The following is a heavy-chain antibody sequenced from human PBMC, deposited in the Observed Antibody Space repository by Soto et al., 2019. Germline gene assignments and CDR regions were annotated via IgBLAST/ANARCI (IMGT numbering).Heavy chain of an antibody. CDR2: IWYDGSNK. CDR3: ARDLEVWFGELLFAYYYYGMDV. J-gene: IGHJ6*02. V-gene: IGHV3-33*01. Sequence: PGGSLRLSCAASGFTFSSYGMHWVRQAPGKGLEWVAVIWYDGSNKYYADSVKGRFTISRDNSKNTLYLQMNSLRAEDTAVYYCARDLEVWFGELLFAYYYYGMDVWGQGTTVTVSS. CDR1: GFTFSSYG. D-gene: IGHD3-10*01.